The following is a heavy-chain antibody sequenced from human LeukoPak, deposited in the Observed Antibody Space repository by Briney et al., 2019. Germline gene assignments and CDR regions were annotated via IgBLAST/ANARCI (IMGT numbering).Heavy chain of an antibody. CDR2: ISSSSSYI. J-gene: IGHJ4*02. V-gene: IGHV3-21*01. CDR1: GFAFSSYS. CDR3: ARSGYCTNGVCPQNY. D-gene: IGHD2-8*01. Sequence: PGGSLRLSCAASGFAFSSYSMNWVRRAPGKGLEWVSSISSSSSYIYYADSVKGRFTISRDNAKNSLYLQMNSLRAEDTAVYYCARSGYCTNGVCPQNYWGQGTLVTVSS.